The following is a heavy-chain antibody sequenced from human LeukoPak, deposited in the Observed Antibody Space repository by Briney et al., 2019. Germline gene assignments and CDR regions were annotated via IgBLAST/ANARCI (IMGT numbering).Heavy chain of an antibody. D-gene: IGHD6-13*01. J-gene: IGHJ4*02. Sequence: GGSLRLSCAASGFTFSSYSMNWVRQAPGKGLEWVSSISSSSTYIYYADSVEGRFTVSRDNAKNSLYLQMNSLRAEDTAVYFCASQYTSSRIFDDWGRGTLVTVSS. CDR2: ISSSSTYI. CDR3: ASQYTSSRIFDD. CDR1: GFTFSSYS. V-gene: IGHV3-21*01.